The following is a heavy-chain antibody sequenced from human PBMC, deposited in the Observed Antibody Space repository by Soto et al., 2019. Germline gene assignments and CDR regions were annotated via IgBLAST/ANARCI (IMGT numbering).Heavy chain of an antibody. V-gene: IGHV3-30*02. CDR1: GIIFNGFG. J-gene: IGHJ5*02. CDR2: IRFGGTNI. Sequence: PGGSLRLSCAASGIIFNGFGMHWVRQAPGKGLEWVAIIRFGGTNIHYADSVKSRFTISRDNSKNTLYLQMNSLRAEDTALFYCAKGYCGSTSCYQDWFDPWGQGTLVTVSS. D-gene: IGHD2-2*01. CDR3: AKGYCGSTSCYQDWFDP.